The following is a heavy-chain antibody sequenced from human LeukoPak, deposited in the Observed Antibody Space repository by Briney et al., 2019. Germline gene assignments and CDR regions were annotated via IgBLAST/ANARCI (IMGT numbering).Heavy chain of an antibody. CDR1: GFTFSSYG. J-gene: IGHJ6*02. V-gene: IGHV3-33*01. CDR3: ARDAPRNGMDV. Sequence: PGGSLRLSCAASGFTFSSYGMHWVRQAPGKGLEWVAVIWYDGSNKYYADSVKGRFTISRDNSKDTLYLQMNSLRAEGTAVYYCARDAPRNGMDVWGQGTTVTVSS. CDR2: IWYDGSNK.